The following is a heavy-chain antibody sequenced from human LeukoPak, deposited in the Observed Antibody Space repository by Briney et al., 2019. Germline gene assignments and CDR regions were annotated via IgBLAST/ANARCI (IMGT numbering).Heavy chain of an antibody. CDR3: ATALRYYDFWSGYYTDY. CDR1: GYTLTELS. J-gene: IGHJ4*02. D-gene: IGHD3-3*01. V-gene: IGHV1-24*01. Sequence: ASVKASCKVSGYTLTELSMHWVRQAPGKGLEWMGGFDPEDGETIYAQKFQGRVTMTEDTSTDTAYMELSSLRSEDTAVYYCATALRYYDFWSGYYTDYWGQGTLVTVSS. CDR2: FDPEDGET.